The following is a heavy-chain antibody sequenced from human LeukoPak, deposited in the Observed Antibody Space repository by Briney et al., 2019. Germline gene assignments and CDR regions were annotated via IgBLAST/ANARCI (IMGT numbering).Heavy chain of an antibody. Sequence: PGGSLRLSCAASGFTFSTYGMSWVRQAPGKGLEWVSTISGGGRSTYYADSVMGRFTISRDNSKNTLYLQMNSLRAEDTAVYYCAKDQNAFDIWGQGTMVTVSS. J-gene: IGHJ3*02. CDR1: GFTFSTYG. V-gene: IGHV3-23*01. CDR2: ISGGGRST. CDR3: AKDQNAFDI.